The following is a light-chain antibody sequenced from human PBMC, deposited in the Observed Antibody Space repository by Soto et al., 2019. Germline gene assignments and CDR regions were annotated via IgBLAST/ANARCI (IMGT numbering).Light chain of an antibody. V-gene: IGKV1-39*01. CDR1: QSISSY. CDR3: QQSYTTPYL. J-gene: IGKJ2*01. CDR2: AAS. Sequence: DIQMTQSPSSLSASVGDRVTITCRASQSISSYLNWYQQKPGKAPKLLIYAASTFQTCISSRFSGSGSGTNFTLTISSLQPEDFATYYCQQSYTTPYLFGQGTKLEIK.